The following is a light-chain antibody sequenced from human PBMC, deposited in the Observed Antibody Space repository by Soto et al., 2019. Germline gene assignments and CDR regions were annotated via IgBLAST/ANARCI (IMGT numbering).Light chain of an antibody. J-gene: IGLJ2*01. CDR2: DVT. CDR1: SSDVGAYNY. CDR3: SSYAGSNIYVI. V-gene: IGLV2-8*01. Sequence: QSVLTQPPSASGSPGQSVTISCTGTSSDVGAYNYVSWYQQHPGKAPKLMIYDVTKRPSGVPDRFSGFKSGNTASLTVSGLQAEDEADYYCSSYAGSNIYVIFGGGTQLTVL.